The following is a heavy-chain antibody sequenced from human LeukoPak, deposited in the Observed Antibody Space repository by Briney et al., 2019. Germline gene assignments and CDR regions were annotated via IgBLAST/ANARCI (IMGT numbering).Heavy chain of an antibody. D-gene: IGHD4/OR15-4a*01. Sequence: GASVKVSCKASGYTFTDYYMYWVRQAPGQGLEWMGWINPNTGGTNYVQKFQGRVTMTRDTSISTAYMELSRLRSDDTAVYYCAKAGDYGPDLPNDYWGQGTLVTVSS. J-gene: IGHJ4*02. CDR1: GYTFTDYY. V-gene: IGHV1-2*02. CDR3: AKAGDYGPDLPNDY. CDR2: INPNTGGT.